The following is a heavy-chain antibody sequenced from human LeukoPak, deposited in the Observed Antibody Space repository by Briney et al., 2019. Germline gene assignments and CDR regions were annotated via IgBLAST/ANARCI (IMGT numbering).Heavy chain of an antibody. V-gene: IGHV3-30*04. CDR1: GLTFSNSA. Sequence: GGSLRLSCVASGLTFSNSAMHWVRQAPGKGLEWVAIMSFDGSHERYGDSVKGRFTISRDNSKNTLYLQMNSLRAEDTAVYYCAKEGDYYFDYWGQGTLVTVSS. CDR3: AKEGDYYFDY. D-gene: IGHD2-21*02. CDR2: MSFDGSHE. J-gene: IGHJ4*02.